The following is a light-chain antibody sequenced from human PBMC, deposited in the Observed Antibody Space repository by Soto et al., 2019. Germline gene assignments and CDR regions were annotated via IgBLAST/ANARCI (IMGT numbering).Light chain of an antibody. CDR3: SSYTTRDTLEVV. CDR2: DVT. V-gene: IGLV2-14*01. J-gene: IGLJ2*01. Sequence: QPVLTQPASVSGSPGQSIAIPCTGTSSDVGDFNYVSWYQQHPGKVPKLVIYDVTTRPSGVSSRFSGSKSGNTASLTISGLQAEDEADYYCSSYTTRDTLEVVFGGGTKLTVL. CDR1: SSDVGDFNY.